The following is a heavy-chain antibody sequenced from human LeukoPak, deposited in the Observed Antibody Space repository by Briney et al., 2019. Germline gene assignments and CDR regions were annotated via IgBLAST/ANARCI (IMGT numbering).Heavy chain of an antibody. Sequence: GGPLRLSCAASGLTFSMPPMDWVRQAPGKGLEWVAFIQNDGNSKNYADSVRGRFTISRDNSKNTLYLQMNSLRAEDTAVYYCAKDRSSIVVVPAAFDYWGQGTLVTVSS. J-gene: IGHJ4*02. V-gene: IGHV3-30*02. CDR1: GLTFSMPP. CDR3: AKDRSSIVVVPAAFDY. D-gene: IGHD2-2*01. CDR2: IQNDGNSK.